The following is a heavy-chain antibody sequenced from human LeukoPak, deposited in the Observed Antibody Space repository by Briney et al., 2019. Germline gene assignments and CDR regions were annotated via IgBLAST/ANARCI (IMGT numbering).Heavy chain of an antibody. Sequence: SQTLSLTCAISGDSVSGSPAVWNWIRQSPSRGLEWLGRAYYRSKWYIDYAVSVKGRITITPDTSKNQFSLQLNSVTPEDTAVYYCARGAVRGGTNFDYWGQGTLGTVSS. D-gene: IGHD3-10*01. J-gene: IGHJ4*02. CDR2: AYYRSKWYI. V-gene: IGHV6-1*01. CDR1: GDSVSGSPAV. CDR3: ARGAVRGGTNFDY.